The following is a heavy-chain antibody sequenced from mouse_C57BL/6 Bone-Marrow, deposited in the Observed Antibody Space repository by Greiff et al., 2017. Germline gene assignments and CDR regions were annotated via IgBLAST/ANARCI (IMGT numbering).Heavy chain of an antibody. CDR1: GYAFSSSW. V-gene: IGHV1-82*01. D-gene: IGHD2-5*01. CDR3: ARKRPTYYSNYDAMDY. Sequence: QVQLQQSGPELVKPGASVKISCKASGYAFSSSWMNWVKQRPGKGLEWIGRIYPGDGDTNYNGKFKGKATLTADKSSSTAYMQLSSLTSEDSAVYFCARKRPTYYSNYDAMDYWGKGNSGTVSS. CDR2: IYPGDGDT. J-gene: IGHJ4*01.